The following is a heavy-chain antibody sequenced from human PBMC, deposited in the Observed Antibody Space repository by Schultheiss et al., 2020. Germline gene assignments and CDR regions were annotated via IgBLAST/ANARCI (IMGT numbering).Heavy chain of an antibody. Sequence: GGSLRLSCAASGFTFSSYEMNWVRQAPVKGLEWVSYISSSGSTIYYADSVKGRFTISRDNSKNTLYLQLNSLRAEDTALYYCAKVDSASWSGPLDNWGQGTLVTVSS. CDR2: ISSSGSTI. CDR3: AKVDSASWSGPLDN. CDR1: GFTFSSYE. V-gene: IGHV3-48*03. J-gene: IGHJ4*02. D-gene: IGHD2-2*01.